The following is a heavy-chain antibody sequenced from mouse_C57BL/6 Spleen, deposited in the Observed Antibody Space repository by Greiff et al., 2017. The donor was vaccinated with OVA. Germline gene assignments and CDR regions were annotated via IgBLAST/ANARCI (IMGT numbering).Heavy chain of an antibody. D-gene: IGHD1-1*01. V-gene: IGHV14-3*01. CDR1: GFNIKNTY. J-gene: IGHJ3*01. Sequence: VQLQQSVAELVRPGASVKLSCTASGFNIKNTYMHWVKQRPEQGLEWIGRIDPANGNTKYAPKFQGKAPITADTSSTTAYLHLSSLTSEDTAIYYCATNYYGSSPWFAYWGQGTLVTVSA. CDR2: IDPANGNT. CDR3: ATNYYGSSPWFAY.